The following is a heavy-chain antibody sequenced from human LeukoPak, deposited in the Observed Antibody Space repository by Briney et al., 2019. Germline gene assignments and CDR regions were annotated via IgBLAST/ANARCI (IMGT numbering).Heavy chain of an antibody. V-gene: IGHV3-7*01. J-gene: IGHJ4*02. CDR1: GFTFSTYW. CDR3: ARDVGSGYNFDY. D-gene: IGHD5-12*01. CDR2: INQDGSEK. Sequence: GGSLRLSCAASGFTFSTYWMTWVRQAPGKGLEWVATINQDGSEKYYVDSVKGRFTISRDNAKNSLYLQMNSLRAEDTAMFYCARDVGSGYNFDYWGQGTLVTVSS.